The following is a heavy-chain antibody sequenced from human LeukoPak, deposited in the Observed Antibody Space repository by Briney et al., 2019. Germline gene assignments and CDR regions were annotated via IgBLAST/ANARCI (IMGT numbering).Heavy chain of an antibody. Sequence: PGGSLRLSCAASGFTFSGYAMSWVRQAPGKGPEWVSAISGSGGSTYYADSVKGRFTISRDNSKNTLYLQMNSLRAEDTAVYYCAKPRTERYCSSTSCYVDPFDYWGQGTLVTVSS. CDR1: GFTFSGYA. J-gene: IGHJ4*02. V-gene: IGHV3-23*01. CDR3: AKPRTERYCSSTSCYVDPFDY. D-gene: IGHD2-2*01. CDR2: ISGSGGST.